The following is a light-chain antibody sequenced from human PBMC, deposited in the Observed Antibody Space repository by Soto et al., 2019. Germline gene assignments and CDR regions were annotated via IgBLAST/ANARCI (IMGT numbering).Light chain of an antibody. J-gene: IGLJ2*01. CDR3: AAWDDSLSAL. CDR2: RNN. CDR1: SSNIGSNY. V-gene: IGLV1-47*01. Sequence: QSALTQPPSASGTPGQRVTIHCSGSSSNIGSNYVYWYQQLPGTAPKLPIYRNNQRPSGVPDRFSGSKSGTSASLAISGLRSEDEADYYCAAWDDSLSALFGGGTKVTVL.